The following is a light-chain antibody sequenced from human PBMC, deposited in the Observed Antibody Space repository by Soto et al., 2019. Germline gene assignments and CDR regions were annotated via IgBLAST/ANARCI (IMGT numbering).Light chain of an antibody. J-gene: IGKJ1*01. Sequence: DIQMTQSPSSLSASVGDRVTITCRASQSINNCLSWFQQNPGQAPKLLIYAASSLQSGVPSRFRGSESGTESILTIDSLQPDNVATYFCQDTYIAHATFGQGTKVGVK. CDR3: QDTYIAHAT. CDR1: QSINNC. V-gene: IGKV1-39*01. CDR2: AAS.